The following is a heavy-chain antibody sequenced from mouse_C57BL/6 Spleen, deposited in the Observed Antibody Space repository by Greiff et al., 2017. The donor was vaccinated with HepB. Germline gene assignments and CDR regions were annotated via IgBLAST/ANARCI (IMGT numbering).Heavy chain of an antibody. D-gene: IGHD2-3*01. CDR3: AREDYDGYLDY. CDR2: IYPGDGET. V-gene: IGHV1-82*01. CDR1: GYAFSSSW. J-gene: IGHJ2*01. Sequence: VQLQESGPELVKPGASVKISCKASGYAFSSSWMNWVKQRPGKGLEWIGRIYPGDGETKYNGKFKGKATLTADKSSSTAYMQLSSLTSEDSAVYFCAREDYDGYLDYWGQGTTLTVSS.